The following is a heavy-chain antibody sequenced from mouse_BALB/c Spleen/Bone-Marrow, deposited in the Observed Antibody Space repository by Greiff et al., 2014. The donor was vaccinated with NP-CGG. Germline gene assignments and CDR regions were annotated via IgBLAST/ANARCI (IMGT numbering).Heavy chain of an antibody. Sequence: EVHLVESGGGLVKPGGSLKLSCAASGFTFSDYYMYWVRQTPEKRLEWVATISDGGGYTYNPDSVKGRFTISRDNAKNNLYLQMSSLKSEDTAMYYCARDLITTATSFAYWGQGTLVTVSA. CDR2: ISDGGGYT. J-gene: IGHJ3*01. V-gene: IGHV5-4*02. D-gene: IGHD1-2*01. CDR3: ARDLITTATSFAY. CDR1: GFTFSDYY.